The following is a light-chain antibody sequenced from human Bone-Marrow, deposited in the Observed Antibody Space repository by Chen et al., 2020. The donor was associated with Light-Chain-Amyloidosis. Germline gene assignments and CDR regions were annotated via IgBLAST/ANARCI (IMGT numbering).Light chain of an antibody. V-gene: IGLV3-21*02. Sequence: SYVLTQPSSVSVAPGHTATIACGGNNIGSTSVHWYQQTPGQAHLLVVYDDSDRPSGIPERLSGSNSGNTATLTISRVEAGDEADYYCQVWDRSSDRPVFGGGTKLTVL. CDR1: NIGSTS. J-gene: IGLJ3*02. CDR3: QVWDRSSDRPV. CDR2: DDS.